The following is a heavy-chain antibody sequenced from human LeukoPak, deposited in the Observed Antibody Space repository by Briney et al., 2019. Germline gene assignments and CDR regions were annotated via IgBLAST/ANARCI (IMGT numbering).Heavy chain of an antibody. V-gene: IGHV3-23*01. D-gene: IGHD5-12*01. CDR1: GFPFSIHG. CDR2: ISPGGGPT. J-gene: IGHJ4*02. Sequence: GGSLRLSCAGSGFPFSIHGMNWVRQAPGKGLEWVSGISPGGGPTYYADSVKGRFTISRDDSKNTLYLQMNNLRAEDTAVYYCAKDGAWLRFDDWGQGILVTVSS. CDR3: AKDGAWLRFDD.